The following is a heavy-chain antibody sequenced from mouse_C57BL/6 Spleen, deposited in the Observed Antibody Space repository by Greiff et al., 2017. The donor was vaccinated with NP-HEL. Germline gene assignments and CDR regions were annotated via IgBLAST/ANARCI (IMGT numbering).Heavy chain of an antibody. CDR3: ARMGGDYYGSSLYYFDY. CDR1: GFTFSSYA. V-gene: IGHV5-4*01. Sequence: EVHLVESGGGLVKPGGSLKLSCAASGFTFSSYAMSWVRQTPEKRLEWVATISDGGSYTYYPDNVKGRFTISRDNAKNNLYLQMSHLKSEDTAMYYCARMGGDYYGSSLYYFDYWGQGTTLTVSS. CDR2: ISDGGSYT. D-gene: IGHD1-1*01. J-gene: IGHJ2*01.